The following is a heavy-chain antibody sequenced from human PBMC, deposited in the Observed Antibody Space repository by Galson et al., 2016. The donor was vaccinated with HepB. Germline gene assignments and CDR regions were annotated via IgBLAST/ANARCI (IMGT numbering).Heavy chain of an antibody. V-gene: IGHV3-7*05. CDR2: IKQDGSEK. CDR3: SSAAYHYGSNGYYFAY. D-gene: IGHD3-22*01. Sequence: SLRLSCAASGFTFSSYWMSWVRQTPGEGLEWVANIKQDGSEKYYVDSVKGRFTISRDNAKNSLYLQMNSLRPEDTAVYYCSSAAYHYGSNGYYFAYWGQGTLVTVSS. CDR1: GFTFSSYW. J-gene: IGHJ4*02.